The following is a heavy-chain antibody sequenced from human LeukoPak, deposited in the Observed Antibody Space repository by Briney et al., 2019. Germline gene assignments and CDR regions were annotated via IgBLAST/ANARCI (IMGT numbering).Heavy chain of an antibody. CDR1: GYSISSGYY. J-gene: IGHJ4*02. CDR2: IYHSGST. Sequence: SETLSLTCTVSGYSISSGYYWGWIRQPPGKGLEWIGSIYHSGSTYYNPSLKSRVTISVDTSKNQFSLKLSSVTAADTAVYYCARDKHLEARTGDYWGQGTLVTVSS. V-gene: IGHV4-38-2*02. D-gene: IGHD1-14*01. CDR3: ARDKHLEARTGDY.